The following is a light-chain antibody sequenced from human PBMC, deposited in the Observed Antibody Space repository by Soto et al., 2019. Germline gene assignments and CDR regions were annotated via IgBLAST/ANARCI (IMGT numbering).Light chain of an antibody. CDR2: HAS. V-gene: IGKV1-5*01. J-gene: IGKJ1*01. CDR1: QSISSW. CDR3: QHYGGMWT. Sequence: DIQMTQSPSTLSASVGDRVTITCRASQSISSWLAWYQQKPGKAPKVLIYHASNLQSGVPSRFSGSGSGTEFTLTIRSLQPDDFATYCCQHYGGMWTFGQGTKVDIK.